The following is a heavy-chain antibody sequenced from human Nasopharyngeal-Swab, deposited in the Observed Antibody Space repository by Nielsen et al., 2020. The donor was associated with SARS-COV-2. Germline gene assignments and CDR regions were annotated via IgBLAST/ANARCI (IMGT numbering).Heavy chain of an antibody. J-gene: IGHJ6*03. CDR2: VNHSGST. CDR3: ARAIFGVVIIFNYYYMDV. V-gene: IGHV4-34*01. D-gene: IGHD3-3*01. Sequence: RETRGKGLEWIGEVNHSGSTNYNPSLKSRVTIPVDTSKNQFSLKLSSVTAADTAVYYCARAIFGVVIIFNYYYMDVWGKGTTVTVSS.